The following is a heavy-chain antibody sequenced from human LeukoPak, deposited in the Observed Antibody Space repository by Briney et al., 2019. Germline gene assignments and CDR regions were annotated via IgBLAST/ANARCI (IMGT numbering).Heavy chain of an antibody. D-gene: IGHD3-9*01. J-gene: IGHJ4*02. CDR3: ASDRDYDILTGYYYADY. V-gene: IGHV4-39*07. Sequence: SETLSLTCTVSGGSISSSSYYWGWIRQPPGTGLEWLGSIYYSGSTYYNPSLKSRVTISVDTSKNQFSLKLSSVTAADTAVYYCASDRDYDILTGYYYADYWGQGTLVTVSS. CDR2: IYYSGST. CDR1: GGSISSSSYY.